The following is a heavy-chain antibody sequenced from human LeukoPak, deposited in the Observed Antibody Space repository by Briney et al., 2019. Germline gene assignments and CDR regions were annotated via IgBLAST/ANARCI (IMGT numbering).Heavy chain of an antibody. CDR3: ARAGSSIQLWKKKVNNWFDP. J-gene: IGHJ5*02. CDR1: GGSISSYY. Sequence: SETLSLTCTVSGGSISSYYWSWIRQPPGKGLEWIGYIYYSGSTNYNPSLKSRVTISVDTSKNQFSLKLSSVTAADTAVYYCARAGSSIQLWKKKVNNWFDPWGQGTLVTVSS. V-gene: IGHV4-59*01. CDR2: IYYSGST. D-gene: IGHD5-18*01.